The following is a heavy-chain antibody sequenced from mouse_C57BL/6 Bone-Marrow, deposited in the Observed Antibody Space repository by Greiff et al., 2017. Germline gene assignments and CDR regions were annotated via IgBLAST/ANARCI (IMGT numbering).Heavy chain of an antibody. D-gene: IGHD2-3*01. V-gene: IGHV5-12*01. J-gene: IGHJ4*01. CDR3: ARPLYDGYPYYAMDY. CDR2: ISNGGGST. Sequence: EVMLVESGGGLVQPGGSLKLSCAASGFTFSDYYMYWVRQTPEKRLEWVAYISNGGGSTYYPDTVKGRFTISRDNAKNTLYLQMSRLKSEDTAMYYCARPLYDGYPYYAMDYWGQGTSVTVSS. CDR1: GFTFSDYY.